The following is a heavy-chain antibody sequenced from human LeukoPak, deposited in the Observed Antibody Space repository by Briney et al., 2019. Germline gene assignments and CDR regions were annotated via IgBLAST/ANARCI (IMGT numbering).Heavy chain of an antibody. V-gene: IGHV1-2*02. D-gene: IGHD4-17*01. Sequence: GASVTVSCKASGYTFTGYYMHWVRQAPGQGLEWMGWINPNSGGTNYAQKFQGRVTMTRDTSISTAYMELSRLRSDDTAVYYCARVYRTTVTPNWFDPWGQGTLVTVSS. CDR3: ARVYRTTVTPNWFDP. CDR1: GYTFTGYY. J-gene: IGHJ5*02. CDR2: INPNSGGT.